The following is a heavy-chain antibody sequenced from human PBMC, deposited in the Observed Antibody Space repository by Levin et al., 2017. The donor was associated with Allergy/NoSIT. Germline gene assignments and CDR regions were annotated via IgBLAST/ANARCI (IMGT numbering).Heavy chain of an antibody. CDR1: GFTFSNAW. J-gene: IGHJ2*01. CDR2: IKSKIDGATT. Sequence: GESLKISCAASGFTFSNAWMSWVRQAPGKGLEWVGRIKSKIDGATTDYAAPVKGRFTISRDDSKDTLYVQMNSLKTEDTAVYYCTAGVRGYIRYPWYFDRWGRGTLVTVSS. D-gene: IGHD3-10*01. V-gene: IGHV3-15*01. CDR3: TAGVRGYIRYPWYFDR.